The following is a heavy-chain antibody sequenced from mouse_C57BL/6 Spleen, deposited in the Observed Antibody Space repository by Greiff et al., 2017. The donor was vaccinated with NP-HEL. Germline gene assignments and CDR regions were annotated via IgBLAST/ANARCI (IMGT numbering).Heavy chain of an antibody. J-gene: IGHJ2*01. D-gene: IGHD4-1*01. CDR2: IDPSDSYT. V-gene: IGHV1-69*01. CDR3: ARLTGTGAFDY. Sequence: QVQLQQSGAELVMPGASVKLSCKASGYTFTSYWMHWVKQRPGQGLEWIGEIDPSDSYTNYNQKFKGKSTLTVDKSSSTAYMQLSSLTSEDSAVYYCARLTGTGAFDYWGQGTTLTVSS. CDR1: GYTFTSYW.